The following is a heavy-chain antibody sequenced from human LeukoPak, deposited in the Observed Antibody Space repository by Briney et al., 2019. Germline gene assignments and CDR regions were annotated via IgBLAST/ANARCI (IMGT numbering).Heavy chain of an antibody. CDR3: ARKDSSGLTRPGYNWFDP. CDR2: ISSYNDNT. CDR1: GYTFSNYG. Sequence: ASVKVSCKASGYTFSNYGISWVRQAPGQGLEWMGWISSYNDNTNYAQKLQGRVTMTTDTSTSTAYMELRSLRSDDTAVYYCARKDSSGLTRPGYNWFDPWGQGTLVTVSS. J-gene: IGHJ5*02. V-gene: IGHV1-18*01. D-gene: IGHD3-22*01.